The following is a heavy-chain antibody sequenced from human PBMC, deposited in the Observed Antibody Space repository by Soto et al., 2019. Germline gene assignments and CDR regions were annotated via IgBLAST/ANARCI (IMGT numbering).Heavy chain of an antibody. CDR2: IIPIFGTA. J-gene: IGHJ6*02. V-gene: IGHV1-69*01. CDR1: GGTFSSYA. Sequence: QVQLVQSGAEVKKPGSSVKVSCKASGGTFSSYAISWVRQAPGQGLEWMGGIIPIFGTANYAQKFQGRVTITADESTSTAYMELSSLRAEDTAVYYCARAHSRSWYFRYYYYGMDVWGQGTTVTVSS. CDR3: ARAHSRSWYFRYYYYGMDV. D-gene: IGHD6-13*01.